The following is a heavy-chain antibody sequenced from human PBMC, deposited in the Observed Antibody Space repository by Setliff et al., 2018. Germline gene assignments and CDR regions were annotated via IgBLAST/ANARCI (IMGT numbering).Heavy chain of an antibody. CDR3: ARVELRRAAAGFSYFDP. D-gene: IGHD6-13*01. CDR1: GGIFSTYS. CDR2: IIPMFGTT. V-gene: IGHV1-69*05. J-gene: IGHJ5*02. Sequence: SVMVSCKASGGIFSTYSFSWVRQAPGQGLEWMGGIIPMFGTTNYAQSFQGRLTITTDESTSTAYMELRSLRSDDTAVYYCARVELRRAAAGFSYFDPWGQGTPVTVSS.